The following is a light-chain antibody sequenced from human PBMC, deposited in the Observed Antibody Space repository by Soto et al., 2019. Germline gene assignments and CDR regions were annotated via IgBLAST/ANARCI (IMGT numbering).Light chain of an antibody. CDR3: SSYTSTSTSV. V-gene: IGLV2-14*01. Sequence: QSALTQPASVSGSPGQSITISCTGTSSDVGGYNYVSWYQQHPGKAPKLMIYEVSNRPSGVSNRFSGSKSGNTASLTISGLQAEDEADYYCSSYTSTSTSVFGTGPKATVL. J-gene: IGLJ1*01. CDR2: EVS. CDR1: SSDVGGYNY.